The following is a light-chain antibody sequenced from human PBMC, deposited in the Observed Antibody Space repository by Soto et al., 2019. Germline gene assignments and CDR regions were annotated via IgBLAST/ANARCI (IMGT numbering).Light chain of an antibody. Sequence: EIVLTQSPVTLSLSPGERATLSCRASQRITNNFLAWFQQKPGLPPRLLIYGASTRASGVPDRFSGGGSGTYFVLTISRLEPEDFAVYYCQQYGRSPFTFGQGTKLQIK. CDR3: QQYGRSPFT. J-gene: IGKJ2*01. CDR2: GAS. CDR1: QRITNNF. V-gene: IGKV3-20*01.